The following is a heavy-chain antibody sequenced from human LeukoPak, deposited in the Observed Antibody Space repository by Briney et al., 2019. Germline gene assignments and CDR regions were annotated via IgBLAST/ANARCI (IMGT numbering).Heavy chain of an antibody. CDR1: GGSFSGYY. CDR2: IYYSGST. V-gene: IGHV4-59*01. CDR3: ARGVGSTRTFDY. Sequence: PSETLSLTCAVYGGSFSGYYWTWIRQPPGKGLEWIGCIYYSGSTNYNPSLKSRVTISVDMSKNQFSLNLTSVTAADTAVYYCARGVGSTRTFDYWGQGTLVTVSS. J-gene: IGHJ4*02. D-gene: IGHD2-2*01.